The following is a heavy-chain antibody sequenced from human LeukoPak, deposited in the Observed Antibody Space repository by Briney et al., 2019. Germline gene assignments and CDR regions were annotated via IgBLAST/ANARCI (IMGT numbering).Heavy chain of an antibody. Sequence: PSGTLSLTCDVSGGSISNGNWWSWVRQPPGKGLEWIGEIYHTGRTNYNPSLKSRVSISVDMSKNQLSLNLNSVTAADTAVYYCARSPRTGLWDLYYYYDGMDVWGQGTTVTVSS. CDR3: ARSPRTGLWDLYYYYDGMDV. V-gene: IGHV4-4*02. CDR1: GGSISNGNW. J-gene: IGHJ6*02. CDR2: IYHTGRT. D-gene: IGHD5-18*01.